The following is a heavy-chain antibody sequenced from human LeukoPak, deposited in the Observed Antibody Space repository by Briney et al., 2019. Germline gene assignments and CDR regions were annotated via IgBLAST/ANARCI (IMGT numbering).Heavy chain of an antibody. Sequence: GGSLRLSCAASGFTFSSYSMNGVRQAPGKGLEWVSYISSSSSTIYYADSVKGRFTISRDNAKNSLYLQMNSLRDEDTAVYYCARGHSGSYYGENYWGQGTLVTVSS. D-gene: IGHD1-26*01. CDR2: ISSSSSTI. V-gene: IGHV3-48*02. CDR1: GFTFSSYS. J-gene: IGHJ4*02. CDR3: ARGHSGSYYGENY.